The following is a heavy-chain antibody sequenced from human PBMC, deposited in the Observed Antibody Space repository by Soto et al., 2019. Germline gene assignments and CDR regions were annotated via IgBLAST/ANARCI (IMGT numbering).Heavy chain of an antibody. CDR2: IYYSGST. V-gene: IGHV4-61*01. Sequence: PSETLSLTCTVSGGSVSSGSYYWSWIRQPPGKGLEWIGYIYYSGSTNYNPSLKSRVTISVDTSKNQFSLKLSSVTAADTAVYYCAIFRGGVEMATNYYFDYWGQGTLVTVSS. D-gene: IGHD5-12*01. CDR1: GGSVSSGSYY. CDR3: AIFRGGVEMATNYYFDY. J-gene: IGHJ4*02.